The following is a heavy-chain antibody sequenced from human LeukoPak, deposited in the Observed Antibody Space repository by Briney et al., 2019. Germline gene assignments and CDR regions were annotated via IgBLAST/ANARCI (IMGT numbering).Heavy chain of an antibody. V-gene: IGHV4-30-2*01. CDR3: ARGFYCAGSHFDY. CDR1: GGSISSGDFP. D-gene: IGHD3-10*01. Sequence: PSQTLSLTCAVSGGSISSGDFPWSWIRQPPGKGLEWIGYIFHTGHTSYNPSLKSRVTISVDMSKNQLSLRLTSVTAADTAGYYCARGFYCAGSHFDYWGQGTLVTVSS. CDR2: IFHTGHT. J-gene: IGHJ4*02.